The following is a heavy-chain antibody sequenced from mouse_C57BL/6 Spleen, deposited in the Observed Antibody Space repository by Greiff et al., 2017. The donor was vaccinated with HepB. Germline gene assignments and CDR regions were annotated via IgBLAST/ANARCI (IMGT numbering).Heavy chain of an antibody. D-gene: IGHD1-1*01. Sequence: VQLQQPGAELVRPGTSVKLSCKASGYTFTSYWMHWVKQRPGQGLEWIGVIDPSDSYTNYNQKFKGKATLTVDTSSSTAYMQLSSLTSEDSAVYYCASGLYYYGSSYYAMDYWGQGTSVTVSS. CDR2: IDPSDSYT. CDR1: GYTFTSYW. CDR3: ASGLYYYGSSYYAMDY. V-gene: IGHV1-59*01. J-gene: IGHJ4*01.